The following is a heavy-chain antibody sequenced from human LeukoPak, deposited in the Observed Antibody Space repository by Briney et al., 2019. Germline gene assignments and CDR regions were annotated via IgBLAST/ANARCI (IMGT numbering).Heavy chain of an antibody. J-gene: IGHJ5*02. CDR1: SGSITSSVYY. Sequence: SDTLSLTCTVSSGSITSSVYYCSWIRQPPGKGLEWIAGINYSGVTHYNPSLKSRVTISVDTSKNHFSLNLSSVTAADTAVYYCAIYSSSSGRIDPWGQGTLVTVSS. V-gene: IGHV4-39*02. CDR3: AIYSSSSGRIDP. D-gene: IGHD2-15*01. CDR2: INYSGVT.